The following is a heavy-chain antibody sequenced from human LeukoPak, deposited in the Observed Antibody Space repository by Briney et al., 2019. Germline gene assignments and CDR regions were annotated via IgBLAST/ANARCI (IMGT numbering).Heavy chain of an antibody. CDR1: GGSISSYY. J-gene: IGHJ6*02. D-gene: IGHD4-11*01. CDR2: IYTSGST. CDR3: ARASTVIRYYYYYGMDV. Sequence: SETLSLTCTVSGGSISSYYWSWIRQPAGKGLEWIGHIYTSGSTNYNPSLKSRVTMSVDTSKNQFSLKLSSVTAADTAVYYCARASTVIRYYYYYGMDVWGQGTPVTVSS. V-gene: IGHV4-4*07.